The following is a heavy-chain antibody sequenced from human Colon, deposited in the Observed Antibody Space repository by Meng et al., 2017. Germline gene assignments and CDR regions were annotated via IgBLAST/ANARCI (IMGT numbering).Heavy chain of an antibody. CDR1: GGSFSGYY. CDR2: INHGRST. Sequence: QGQLKQWGAGLLKPSETLSLTCAVYGGSFSGYYWNWIRQAPGKGLEWIGEINHGRSTNYNPPLKNRITMSVDTSRNQFSLNLTSVTAADTAVYYCGSDPTRVTLSQLPVSWGRGTLVTVFS. J-gene: IGHJ4*02. CDR3: GSDPTRVTLSQLPVS. V-gene: IGHV4-34*02. D-gene: IGHD2-21*02.